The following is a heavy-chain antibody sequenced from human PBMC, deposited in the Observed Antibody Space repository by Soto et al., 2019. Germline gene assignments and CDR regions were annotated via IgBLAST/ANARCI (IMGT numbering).Heavy chain of an antibody. Sequence: EVQLLESGGGLVQPGGSLRLSCTASGFTFSSYTMSWVRQAPGQGLEWVSAISGSGGSTFYADSVKGRFAISRDNSKNTLFLQMNSLRADDTAVYYFANEGSFDSSGFYDYFHYWGQGTLVTVSS. CDR2: ISGSGGST. D-gene: IGHD3-22*01. V-gene: IGHV3-23*01. CDR1: GFTFSSYT. J-gene: IGHJ4*02. CDR3: ANEGSFDSSGFYDYFHY.